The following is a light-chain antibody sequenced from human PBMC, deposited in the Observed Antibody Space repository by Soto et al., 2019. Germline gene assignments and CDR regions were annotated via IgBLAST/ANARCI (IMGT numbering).Light chain of an antibody. V-gene: IGKV3-20*01. CDR1: QSVNSNF. CDR3: QQCGAAPYT. CDR2: GAS. Sequence: EIVLTQSPDTLSLSPGEGATLSCRASQSVNSNFLAWYQQKPGQAPRLLIFGASFRVPGIPERFSGSGSGTDFTLSISRLEPEDFAVYFCQQCGAAPYTFGQGTNLEI. J-gene: IGKJ2*01.